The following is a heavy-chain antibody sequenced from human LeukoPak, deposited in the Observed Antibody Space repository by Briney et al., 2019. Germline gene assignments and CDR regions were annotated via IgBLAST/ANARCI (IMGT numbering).Heavy chain of an antibody. CDR1: GYTFSDYY. D-gene: IGHD5-12*01. CDR2: IKPNSGGA. J-gene: IGHJ4*02. V-gene: IGHV1-2*02. Sequence: ASVKVSCKASGYTFSDYYIHWVRQAPGQGLEWMGWIKPNSGGAEVAQKFQGRATMTRDTSISTAYMELTRLTSDDTAVYYCAKGTDIVMACAIYYFDYWGQGTRVTVSS. CDR3: AKGTDIVMACAIYYFDY.